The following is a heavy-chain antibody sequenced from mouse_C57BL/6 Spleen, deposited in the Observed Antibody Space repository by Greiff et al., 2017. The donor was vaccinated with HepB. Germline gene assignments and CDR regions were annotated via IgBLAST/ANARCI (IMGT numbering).Heavy chain of an antibody. D-gene: IGHD1-2*01. V-gene: IGHV1-82*01. CDR2: IYPGDGDT. CDR1: GYAFSSSW. CDR3: ARSPLDYGKGYFDV. J-gene: IGHJ1*03. Sequence: QVQLQQSGPELVKPGASVKISCKASGYAFSSSWMNWVKQRPGKGLEWIGRIYPGDGDTNYNGKFKGKATLTADKSSSTAYMQLSSLTSEDSAVYYCARSPLDYGKGYFDVWGTGTTVTVSS.